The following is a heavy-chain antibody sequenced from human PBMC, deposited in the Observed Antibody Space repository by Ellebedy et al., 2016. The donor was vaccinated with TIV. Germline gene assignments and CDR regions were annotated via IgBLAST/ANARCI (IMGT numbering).Heavy chain of an antibody. V-gene: IGHV3-7*04. CDR1: GFTFSGYW. Sequence: GGSLRLXCAASGFTFSGYWISWVRQAPGKGLEWVANIKEDGSEKYYVDSVKGRFTISRGNAKNSLYPQMNSLRAEDTAVYFCARGEGWIDNWGQGTLVTVSS. D-gene: IGHD5-24*01. CDR2: IKEDGSEK. CDR3: ARGEGWIDN. J-gene: IGHJ4*02.